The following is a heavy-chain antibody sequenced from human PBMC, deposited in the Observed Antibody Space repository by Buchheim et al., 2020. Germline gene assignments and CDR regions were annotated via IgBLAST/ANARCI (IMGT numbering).Heavy chain of an antibody. J-gene: IGHJ6*03. CDR2: MNPNSGNT. CDR3: ARARRYPLGLYYDYDYMDV. Sequence: QVQLVQSGAEVKKPGASVKVSCKASGYTFTSYDINWVRQATGQGLEWMGWMNPNSGNTGYAQKFQGRVTMTRNTPISTAYMELSSLRSEDTAVYYCARARRYPLGLYYDYDYMDVWGKGTT. V-gene: IGHV1-8*01. CDR1: GYTFTSYD. D-gene: IGHD7-27*01.